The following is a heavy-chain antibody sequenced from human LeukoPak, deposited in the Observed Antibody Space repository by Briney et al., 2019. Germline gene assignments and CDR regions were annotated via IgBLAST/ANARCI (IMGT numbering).Heavy chain of an antibody. CDR2: ISSSSSYI. CDR3: ARVATHYHFCSGSYRAYYFDY. J-gene: IGHJ4*02. Sequence: GGSLRLSCAASGFTFSSYSINWVRQAPGKGLEWVSSISSSSSYIYYADSVKRRFTISRDNAKNSLYLQMNSLRAEDTAVSYCARVATHYHFCSGSYRAYYFDYWGQGTLVPVSS. V-gene: IGHV3-21*01. CDR1: GFTFSSYS. D-gene: IGHD3-3*01.